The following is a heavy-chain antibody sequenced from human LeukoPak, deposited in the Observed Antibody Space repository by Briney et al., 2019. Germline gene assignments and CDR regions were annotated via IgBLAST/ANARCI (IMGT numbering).Heavy chain of an antibody. J-gene: IGHJ4*02. Sequence: GGSLRLSCAASGFTFSSYWMTWFRQAPGKRLEWVANINEGGSAKYYVDSVKGRFTVSRDNAETSVFLEMNSLRNEDTAVYFCASWVGRDNWGQGTLVTVSS. CDR2: INEGGSAK. CDR3: ASWVGRDN. V-gene: IGHV3-7*01. D-gene: IGHD1-26*01. CDR1: GFTFSSYW.